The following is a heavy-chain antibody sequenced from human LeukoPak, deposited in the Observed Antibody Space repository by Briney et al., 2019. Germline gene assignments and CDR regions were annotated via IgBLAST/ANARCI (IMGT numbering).Heavy chain of an antibody. D-gene: IGHD3-10*01. J-gene: IGHJ4*02. CDR1: GGSFSGYY. CDR3: ARGTKQRGITMVRGYFDY. V-gene: IGHV4-34*01. CDR2: INHSGST. Sequence: SETLSLTCAVYGGSFSGYYWSWIRQPPGKGLEWIGEINHSGSTNYNPSLKSRVTISVDTSKNQFSLKLSSVTAADTAVYYCARGTKQRGITMVRGYFDYWGQGTLVTVSS.